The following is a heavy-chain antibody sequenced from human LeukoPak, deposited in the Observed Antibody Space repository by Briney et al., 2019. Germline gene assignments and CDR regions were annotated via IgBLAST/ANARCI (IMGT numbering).Heavy chain of an antibody. CDR3: ARDYYDSSGQLHAGAHAFDI. D-gene: IGHD3-22*01. CDR1: GFTFRTFG. J-gene: IGHJ3*02. CDR2: IWYDGINK. Sequence: PGRSLRLSCAASGFTFRTFGMHWVRQAPGKGLEWVAIIWYDGINKYCADSVKGRFTISRDNSENTLYLQMNSLRAEDTAVYYCARDYYDSSGQLHAGAHAFDIWGQGTMVTVSS. V-gene: IGHV3-33*01.